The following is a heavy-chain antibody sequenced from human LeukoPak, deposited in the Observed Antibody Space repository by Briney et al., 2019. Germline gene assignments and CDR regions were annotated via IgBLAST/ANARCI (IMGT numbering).Heavy chain of an antibody. Sequence: PGGSLRLSCAASGFTFSSYAMSWVRQAPGKGLEWVSAISGSGGSTYYADSVKGRFTISRDNSKNTLYLQMNSLRAEDTAVYYCAKDGARSGMVRGVIITFFDYWGQGTLVTVSS. CDR2: ISGSGGST. V-gene: IGHV3-23*01. D-gene: IGHD3-10*01. CDR3: AKDGARSGMVRGVIITFFDY. J-gene: IGHJ4*02. CDR1: GFTFSSYA.